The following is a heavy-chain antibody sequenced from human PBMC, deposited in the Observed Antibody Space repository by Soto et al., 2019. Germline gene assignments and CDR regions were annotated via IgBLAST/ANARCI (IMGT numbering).Heavy chain of an antibody. Sequence: GASVKVSCKASGYTFTSYGISWVRQAPGQGLEWMGWISAYNGNTNYAQKLQGRVTMTTDTSTSTAYMELRSLRSDDTAVYYCARDQRRIVVVVAANDAFDIWGQGTMVTVSS. V-gene: IGHV1-18*01. CDR1: GYTFTSYG. J-gene: IGHJ3*02. D-gene: IGHD2-15*01. CDR3: ARDQRRIVVVVAANDAFDI. CDR2: ISAYNGNT.